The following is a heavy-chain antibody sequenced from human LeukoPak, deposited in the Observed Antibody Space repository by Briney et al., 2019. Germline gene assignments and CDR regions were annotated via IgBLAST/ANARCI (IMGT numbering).Heavy chain of an antibody. D-gene: IGHD2-15*01. CDR2: LYSGGNT. CDR1: GFTVSSSH. Sequence: PGGSLILSCAASGFTVSSSHMTWVHQAPGNGLEWVSLLYSGGNTYYADSVQGRFTTSRDDSKNSLYLQMNSLIAEDMAVYYCAPAYSSAFHIWGQGTMVTLSS. V-gene: IGHV3-66*01. J-gene: IGHJ3*02. CDR3: APAYSSAFHI.